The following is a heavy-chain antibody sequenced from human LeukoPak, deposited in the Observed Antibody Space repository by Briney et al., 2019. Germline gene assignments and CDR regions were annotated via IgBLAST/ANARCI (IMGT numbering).Heavy chain of an antibody. CDR2: ISGSGGST. V-gene: IGHV3-23*01. J-gene: IGHJ4*02. CDR3: ATYYDFWSGYYHVDY. Sequence: SCKASGGTFSSYAISWVRQAPGKGLEWVSAISGSGGSTYYADSVKGRFTISRDNSKNTLYLQMNSLRAEDTAVYYCATYYDFWSGYYHVDYWGQGTLVTVSS. CDR1: GGTFSSYA. D-gene: IGHD3-3*01.